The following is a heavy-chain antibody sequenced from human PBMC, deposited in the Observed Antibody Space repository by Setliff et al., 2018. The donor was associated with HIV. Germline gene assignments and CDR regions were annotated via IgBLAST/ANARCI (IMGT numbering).Heavy chain of an antibody. CDR1: GYTFINYD. CDR3: ARGATITYYLDY. J-gene: IGHJ4*02. Sequence: ASVKVSCKASGYTFINYDIYWVRQTTGQGLEWMGWMNPDSGNTGYAQKFQGRVTMTRNTSISTAYMDLSSLRSEDTAVYYCARGATITYYLDYWGQGTLVTVSS. D-gene: IGHD5-12*01. V-gene: IGHV1-8*02. CDR2: MNPDSGNT.